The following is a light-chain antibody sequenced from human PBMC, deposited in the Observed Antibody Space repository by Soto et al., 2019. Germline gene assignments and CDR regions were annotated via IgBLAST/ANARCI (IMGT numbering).Light chain of an antibody. V-gene: IGLV2-14*03. CDR1: SSDVGGYKY. CDR2: GVD. CDR3: VSYTSTTTLV. Sequence: QSVLTQPASVSGSPGQSITISCTGNSSDVGGYKYVSWYQHQPGKAPKLMFYGVDNRPSGVSNRFSASKSGNTASLTISGLQAEDEAEYYCVSYTSTTTLVFGGGTKLTVL. J-gene: IGLJ2*01.